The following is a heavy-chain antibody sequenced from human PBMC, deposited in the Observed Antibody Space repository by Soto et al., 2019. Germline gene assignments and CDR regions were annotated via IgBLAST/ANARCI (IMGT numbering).Heavy chain of an antibody. CDR1: GFTFSDYY. Sequence: GGSLRLSCAASGFTFSDYYMSWIRQAPGKGLEWVSYISSSGSTIYYADSVKGRFTISRDNAKNSLYLQMNSLRAEDTAVYYCARSRSNLRGYSSGWYEFDYWGQGTLVTVSS. CDR2: ISSSGSTI. CDR3: ARSRSNLRGYSSGWYEFDY. V-gene: IGHV3-11*01. D-gene: IGHD6-19*01. J-gene: IGHJ4*02.